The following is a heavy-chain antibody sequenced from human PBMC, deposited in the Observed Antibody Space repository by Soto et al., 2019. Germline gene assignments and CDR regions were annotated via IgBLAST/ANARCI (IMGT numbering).Heavy chain of an antibody. CDR2: IWYEASNT. D-gene: IGHD4-17*01. V-gene: IGHV3-33*08. CDR3: AREGDDYGDPNFEY. CDR1: GFSFNNYG. J-gene: IGHJ4*02. Sequence: QVQLVESGGGVVQPGRSLRLSCAASGFSFNNYGIHWIRQAPGKGLEWVEFIWYEASNTNYGDSVKGRFTISRDNSKDTVYLQMSSLRVEDTAVYYCAREGDDYGDPNFEYWGQGTLVTVSS.